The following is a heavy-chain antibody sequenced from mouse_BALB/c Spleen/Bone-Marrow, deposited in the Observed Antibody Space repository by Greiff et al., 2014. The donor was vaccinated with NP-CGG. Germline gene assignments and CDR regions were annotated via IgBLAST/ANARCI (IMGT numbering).Heavy chain of an antibody. CDR2: ISDGGTYT. CDR1: GFTFRDYY. Sequence: EVQLQQSGGGLVKPGGSLKLSCAASGFTFRDYYMYWVRHTPEKRLEWVATISDGGTYTYYSDSVKGRFTISRDKAKNNLYLQMTNLMSEDTAMYRCVRDGDYRYAWFSYWGQGTLVTVSA. J-gene: IGHJ3*01. V-gene: IGHV5-4*02. D-gene: IGHD2-14*01. CDR3: VRDGDYRYAWFSY.